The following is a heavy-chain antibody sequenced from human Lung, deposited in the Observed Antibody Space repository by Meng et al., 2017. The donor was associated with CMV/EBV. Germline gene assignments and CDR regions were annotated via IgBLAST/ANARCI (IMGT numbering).Heavy chain of an antibody. CDR2: IYHSGST. D-gene: IGHD2-21*02. Sequence: HERGPGLVTPSGSRPPPCAVSGGSISSSNWWSWVRQPPGKGLEWIGEIYHSGSTNYNPSLKSRVTISVDKSKNQFSLKLSSVTAADTAVYYCARVVTALWGYYFDYWGQGTLVTVSS. CDR1: GGSISSSNW. CDR3: ARVVTALWGYYFDY. V-gene: IGHV4-4*02. J-gene: IGHJ4*02.